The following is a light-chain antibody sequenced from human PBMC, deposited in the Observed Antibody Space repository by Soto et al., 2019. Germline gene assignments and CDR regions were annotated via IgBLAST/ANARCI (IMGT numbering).Light chain of an antibody. CDR2: GAS. CDR3: QEYGTSRT. V-gene: IGKV3-20*01. CDR1: QSVSSSY. Sequence: ESVYLQGRGTMKLSPGERATLSCRASQSVSSSYLAWYQQKPGQAPRLLIHGASTRAPGFPARFSGSGSGTDFTLTISSLQSEDCAVYYCQEYGTSRTFGQGTKVDIK. J-gene: IGKJ1*01.